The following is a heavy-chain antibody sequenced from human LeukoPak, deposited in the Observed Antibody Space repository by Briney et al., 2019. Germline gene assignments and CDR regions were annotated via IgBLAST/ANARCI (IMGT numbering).Heavy chain of an antibody. CDR2: IIGTGSYT. J-gene: IGHJ4*02. D-gene: IGHD3-10*01. CDR1: GFTFSNYA. V-gene: IGHV3-23*01. Sequence: GGSLRLSCAASGFTFSNYAMYWVRQVPGKGLEGVLGIIGTGSYTYSADFVKGRFTISRDNSMNTLWLQMNSLRVEDTAVYYCAKRSNFYASGSHFDVWGQGTLVTVSS. CDR3: AKRSNFYASGSHFDV.